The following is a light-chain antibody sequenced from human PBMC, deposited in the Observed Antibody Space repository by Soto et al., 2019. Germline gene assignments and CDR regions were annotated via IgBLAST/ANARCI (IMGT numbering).Light chain of an antibody. Sequence: SVLTQPPSASGSPGQSVTISCIETASDIGRYNYVSWYQHHPGKATKLIIYEVTKRPSGVPDRFSGSKSGNTASLTVSGLQADDEADYYCNSYVGSNNYVFGTGTKVTVL. CDR3: NSYVGSNNYV. CDR1: ASDIGRYNY. J-gene: IGLJ1*01. V-gene: IGLV2-8*01. CDR2: EVT.